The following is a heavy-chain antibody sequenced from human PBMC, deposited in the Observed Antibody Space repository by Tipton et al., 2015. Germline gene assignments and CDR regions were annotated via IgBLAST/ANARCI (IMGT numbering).Heavy chain of an antibody. D-gene: IGHD3-22*01. CDR2: IDFRGST. J-gene: IGHJ4*02. CDR3: ARDAWAGDSRGFYYIY. CDR1: GGSIDSYY. V-gene: IGHV4-59*01. Sequence: TLPLTCTVSGGSIDSYYWSWIRQPPGKRLEWIGYIDFRGSTEYNPSVKSRVSISVDRSKNQFSLRLNSVTAADTAVYFCARDAWAGDSRGFYYIYWGQGTLVRVSS.